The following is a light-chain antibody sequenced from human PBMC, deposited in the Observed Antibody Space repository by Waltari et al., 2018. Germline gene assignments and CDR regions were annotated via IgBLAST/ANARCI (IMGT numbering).Light chain of an antibody. Sequence: SYVLTQPPSVSVAAGQTAWMTCGGNNLEAETLHRYQQRPGQAPILVISYDSDRPSGIPERFSGSNSGNTATLTISRVEAGDEADYYCQVWESGTDHHVEFGGGTKLTVL. J-gene: IGLJ2*01. CDR3: QVWESGTDHHVE. CDR1: NLEAET. CDR2: YDS. V-gene: IGLV3-21*01.